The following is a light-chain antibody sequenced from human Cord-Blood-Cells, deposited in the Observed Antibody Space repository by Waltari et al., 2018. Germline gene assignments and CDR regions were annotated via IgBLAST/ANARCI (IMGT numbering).Light chain of an antibody. CDR1: QSVSSSY. CDR3: QQYGSSPT. Sequence: EIVLTQSPGTLSLSPGERATLSCRASQSVSSSYLYWYQQKPGQAPRLLIYGASSRDTGIPDRFSGSGSGTDFTLTISSLEPEDFAVYYCQQYGSSPTFGQGTKVEIK. V-gene: IGKV3-20*01. CDR2: GAS. J-gene: IGKJ1*01.